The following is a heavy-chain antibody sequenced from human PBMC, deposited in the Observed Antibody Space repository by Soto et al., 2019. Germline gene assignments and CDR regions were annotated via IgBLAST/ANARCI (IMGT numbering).Heavy chain of an antibody. CDR1: EFTFSSSW. CDR2: INSDGSYT. Sequence: GGSLRLSCVVSEFTFSSSWMHWVRQGPGKGLVWVSRINSDGSYTNYADSVKGRFTTSRDNAKSILYLQMNSLRAEDTALYYCVTGWADYWGQGTMVTVSS. D-gene: IGHD1-26*01. CDR3: VTGWADY. J-gene: IGHJ4*02. V-gene: IGHV3-74*01.